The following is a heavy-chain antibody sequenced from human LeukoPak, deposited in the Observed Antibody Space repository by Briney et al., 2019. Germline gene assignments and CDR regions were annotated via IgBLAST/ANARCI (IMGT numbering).Heavy chain of an antibody. Sequence: PGGSLRLSCAASGFTFSSYSMNWVRQAPGKGLEWVSSISSSSSYIYYADSVKGRFTISRDNSKNTLYLQMNSLRAEDTAVYYCAKDLVVVPAARFDYWGQGTLVTVSS. CDR1: GFTFSSYS. CDR3: AKDLVVVPAARFDY. V-gene: IGHV3-21*04. D-gene: IGHD2-2*01. J-gene: IGHJ4*02. CDR2: ISSSSSYI.